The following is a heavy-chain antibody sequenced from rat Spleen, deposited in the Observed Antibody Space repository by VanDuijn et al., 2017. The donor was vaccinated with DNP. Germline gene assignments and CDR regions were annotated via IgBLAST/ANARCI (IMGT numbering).Heavy chain of an antibody. CDR1: GFTFSDYY. V-gene: IGHV5-25*01. Sequence: EVQLVESGGGLVQPGRSLKLSCAASGFTFSDYYMAWVRQAPKKGLEWVASITNSGGSAYYRDSVKGRFTISRDNAKSTLYLQMDSLRSADTATYYCATSSYFGYDYGPFDYWGQGVMVTVSS. CDR2: ITNSGGSA. J-gene: IGHJ2*01. CDR3: ATSSYFGYDYGPFDY. D-gene: IGHD1-7*01.